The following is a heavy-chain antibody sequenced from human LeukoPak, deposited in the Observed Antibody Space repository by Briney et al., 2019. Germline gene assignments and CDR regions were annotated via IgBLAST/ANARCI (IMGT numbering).Heavy chain of an antibody. CDR3: TRDPDIVVVPAARPNWFDP. V-gene: IGHV1-69*04. J-gene: IGHJ5*02. CDR2: IIPILGIA. Sequence: SVKVSCKASGGTFSSYTISWVRQAPGQGLEWMGRIIPILGIANCAQKFQGRVTITADKSTSTAYMELSSLRSEDTAVYYCTRDPDIVVVPAARPNWFDPWGQGTLVTVSS. CDR1: GGTFSSYT. D-gene: IGHD2-2*01.